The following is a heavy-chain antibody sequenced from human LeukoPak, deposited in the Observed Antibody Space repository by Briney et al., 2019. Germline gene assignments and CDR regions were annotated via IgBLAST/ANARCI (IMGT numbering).Heavy chain of an antibody. D-gene: IGHD4-11*01. J-gene: IGHJ3*02. CDR3: ARDDSRFDI. CDR1: GYSISSGYY. Sequence: SETLSLTCSVSGYSISSGYYWGWIRQPPGKGLEYIGTIYHSGNTYYNPSLESRVSISVDTSKDQFSLTLNSVTAADTAVYYCARDDSRFDIWGQGTMVTVSS. CDR2: IYHSGNT. V-gene: IGHV4-38-2*02.